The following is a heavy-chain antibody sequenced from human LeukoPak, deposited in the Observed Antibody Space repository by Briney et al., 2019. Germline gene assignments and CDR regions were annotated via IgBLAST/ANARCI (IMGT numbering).Heavy chain of an antibody. V-gene: IGHV2-5*02. CDR1: GFSLSTSGVG. CDR3: AHQKNYHDSSGYYYDY. Sequence: ESGPTLVNPTQTLTLTCTFSGFSLSTSGVGVGWIRQPPGKALEWLALIYWDDDKRYSPSLKSRLTITKDTSKNQVVLTMTNMDPVDTATYYCAHQKNYHDSSGYYYDYWGQGTLVTVSS. CDR2: IYWDDDK. D-gene: IGHD3-22*01. J-gene: IGHJ4*02.